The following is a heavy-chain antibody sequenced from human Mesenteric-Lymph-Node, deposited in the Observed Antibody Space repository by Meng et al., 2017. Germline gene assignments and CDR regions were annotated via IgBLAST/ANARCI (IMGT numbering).Heavy chain of an antibody. CDR2: IYYSGST. CDR1: GGSISSYH. Sequence: GSLRLSCTVSGGSISSYHWSWIRQPPGKGLEWIGYIYYSGSTNYNPSLKSRVALSVDTSKNQFSLKLTSVTAADTAVYYCARDVLGATKAGWDYWGQGTLVTVSS. D-gene: IGHD1-26*01. J-gene: IGHJ4*02. V-gene: IGHV4-59*12. CDR3: ARDVLGATKAGWDY.